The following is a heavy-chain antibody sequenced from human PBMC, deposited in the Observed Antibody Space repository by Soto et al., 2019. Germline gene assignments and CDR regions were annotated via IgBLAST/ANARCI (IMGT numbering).Heavy chain of an antibody. J-gene: IGHJ4*02. Sequence: QVLLVESGGGVVQPGRSLRISCAVSGFTFSSFGMHWVRQAPGKGLEWVAAISDDGSSKHYADSLKGRFTISRDNSNNTLYLQMDSLGPEDTAVYYCAKDRWGDFGDLNLPGYWGQGTLVTVSS. D-gene: IGHD4-17*01. CDR3: AKDRWGDFGDLNLPGY. CDR2: ISDDGSSK. CDR1: GFTFSSFG. V-gene: IGHV3-30*18.